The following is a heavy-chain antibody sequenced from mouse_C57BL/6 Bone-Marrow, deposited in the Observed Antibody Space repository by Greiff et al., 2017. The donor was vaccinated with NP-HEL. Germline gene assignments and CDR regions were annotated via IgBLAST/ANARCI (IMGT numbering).Heavy chain of an antibody. Sequence: EVQVVESGGGLVKPGGSLKLSCAASGFTFSSYAMSWVRQTPEKRLEWVATISYGGSYTYYPDNVKGRFTISRDNAKNNLYLQMSHLKSEDTAMYYCARDQLVDFDYWGQGTTLTVSS. CDR1: GFTFSSYA. CDR3: ARDQLVDFDY. J-gene: IGHJ2*01. D-gene: IGHD4-1*02. V-gene: IGHV5-4*01. CDR2: ISYGGSYT.